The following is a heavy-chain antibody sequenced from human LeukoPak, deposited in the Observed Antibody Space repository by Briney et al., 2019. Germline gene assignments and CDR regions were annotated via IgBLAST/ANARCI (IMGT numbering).Heavy chain of an antibody. Sequence: SQTLSLTCTVSGGSISSGSYYWSWIRQPAGKGLEWIGRIYTSGSTNYNPSLKSRVTISVDTSKNQFSLKLSSVTAADTAVYYCASGIVEFDYWGQGTLVTVSS. CDR1: GGSISSGSYY. V-gene: IGHV4-61*02. D-gene: IGHD1-26*01. CDR3: ASGIVEFDY. CDR2: IYTSGST. J-gene: IGHJ4*02.